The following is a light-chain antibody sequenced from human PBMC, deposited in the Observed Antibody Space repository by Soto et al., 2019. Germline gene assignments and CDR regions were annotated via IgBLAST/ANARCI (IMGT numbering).Light chain of an antibody. Sequence: DIQMTQSPSTLSASVGDRVTITCRASQSISSWLAWYQQKPGKAPKLLIYKASSLESGVPSRFSGSGSGTEFTLTISSLQPDDFATYYCQQYNSYPFTFGPGPNVDIK. V-gene: IGKV1-5*03. J-gene: IGKJ3*01. CDR1: QSISSW. CDR3: QQYNSYPFT. CDR2: KAS.